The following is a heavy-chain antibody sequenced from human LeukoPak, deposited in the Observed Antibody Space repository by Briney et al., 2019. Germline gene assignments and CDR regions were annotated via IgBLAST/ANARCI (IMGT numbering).Heavy chain of an antibody. V-gene: IGHV3-74*01. Sequence: GGSLRLSCAASGLTFSKYWMLWVRQAPGKGLESVSRINTDGTVTTYADSVKGRFTISRENAKNSLYLQMNSLRAGDTAVYYCARAGIYMDVWGKGTTVTVSS. CDR2: INTDGTVT. J-gene: IGHJ6*03. CDR1: GLTFSKYW. D-gene: IGHD3-10*01. CDR3: ARAGIYMDV.